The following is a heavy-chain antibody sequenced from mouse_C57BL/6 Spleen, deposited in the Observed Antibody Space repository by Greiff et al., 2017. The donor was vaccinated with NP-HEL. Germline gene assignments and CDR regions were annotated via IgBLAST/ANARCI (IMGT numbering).Heavy chain of an antibody. D-gene: IGHD2-4*01. J-gene: IGHJ4*01. CDR3: ARSKVYDYDEYYYAMDY. CDR1: GYSFTDYN. V-gene: IGHV1-39*01. Sequence: EVQLQQSGPELVKPGASVKISCKASGYSFTDYNMNWVKQSNGKSLEWIGVINPNYGTTSYNQKFKGKATLTVDQSSSTAYMQLNSLTSEDSAVYYCARSKVYDYDEYYYAMDYWGQGTSVTVSS. CDR2: INPNYGTT.